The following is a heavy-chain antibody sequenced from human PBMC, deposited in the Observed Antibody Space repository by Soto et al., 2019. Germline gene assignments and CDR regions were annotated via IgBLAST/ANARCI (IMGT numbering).Heavy chain of an antibody. CDR3: AREYSSGWYVDH. CDR2: IYNTGST. J-gene: IGHJ4*02. CDR1: GGSISNFY. Sequence: QVQLQESGPGLVRPSETLSLTCTVSGGSISNFYWSWIRQPPGKGLEWIGYIYNTGSTNYNPSLKSRVTISIDTSKSQFSLKLSSVTAADTAVYYCAREYSSGWYVDHWGQGTLVTVSS. D-gene: IGHD6-19*01. V-gene: IGHV4-59*01.